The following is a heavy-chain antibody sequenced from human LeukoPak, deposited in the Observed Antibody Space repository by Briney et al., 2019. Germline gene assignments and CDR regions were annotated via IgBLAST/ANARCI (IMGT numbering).Heavy chain of an antibody. CDR3: ARDRGTPRAFDI. CDR2: IYYSGST. CDR1: GGSISSYY. Sequence: PSETLSLTCTVSGGSISSYYWGWIRQPPGKGLEWIGSIYYSGSTYYNPSLKSRVTISVDTSKNQFSLKLSSVTAADTAVYYCARDRGTPRAFDIWGQGTMVTVSS. J-gene: IGHJ3*02. V-gene: IGHV4-39*07. D-gene: IGHD5-24*01.